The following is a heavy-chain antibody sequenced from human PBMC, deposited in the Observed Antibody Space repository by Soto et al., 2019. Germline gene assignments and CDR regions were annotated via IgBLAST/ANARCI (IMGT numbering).Heavy chain of an antibody. J-gene: IGHJ5*02. CDR3: VRDGTKTLRDWFDP. CDR2: IYATGTT. CDR1: GASISGFY. V-gene: IGHV4-4*07. D-gene: IGHD1-1*01. Sequence: PSETLSLTSTVSGASISGFYWSWIRKSAGKGLEWIGRIYATGTTDYNPSLKSRVMMSVDTSKKQFSLKLRSVTAADTAVYYCVRDGTKTLRDWFDPWGQGISFTVSP.